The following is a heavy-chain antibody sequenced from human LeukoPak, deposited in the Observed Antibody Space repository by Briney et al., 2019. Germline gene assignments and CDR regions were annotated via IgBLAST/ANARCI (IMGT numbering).Heavy chain of an antibody. CDR2: IYLDDDK. J-gene: IGHJ5*02. V-gene: IGHV2-5*02. D-gene: IGHD2-2*01. CDR1: GFWLSTSGVG. Sequence: SGPTLAKLTQPLTLTCTSSGFWLSTSGVGVGWSRQPSGKALEWLTLIYLDDDKRYSPSLKSRLSITKDTSKNQVVITMSNMDTVDTATYYCAHRLGCSSSSCYSAWFDPWGQGTLVTVSS. CDR3: AHRLGCSSSSCYSAWFDP.